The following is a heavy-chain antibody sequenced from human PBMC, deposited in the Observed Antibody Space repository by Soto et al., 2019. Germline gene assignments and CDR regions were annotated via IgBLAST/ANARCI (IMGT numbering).Heavy chain of an antibody. CDR2: ISYDGTST. J-gene: IGHJ6*03. Sequence: QVQLVESGGGGIQPGGSLRLSCAASRFSIIRHGLNGVRQAPGKGPEWVALISYDGTSTFYSGSVKGRFTISRDNSKNTLYLQMTSLRADETAVYFCARDGNTATTHYYHMDLWGKGTTVTVSS. CDR1: RFSIIRHG. V-gene: IGHV3-33*05. D-gene: IGHD1-7*01. CDR3: ARDGNTATTHYYHMDL.